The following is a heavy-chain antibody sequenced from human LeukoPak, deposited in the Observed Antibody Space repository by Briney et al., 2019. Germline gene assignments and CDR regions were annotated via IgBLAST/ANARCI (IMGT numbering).Heavy chain of an antibody. J-gene: IGHJ5*02. Sequence: GGALRLSCAASGFTFSSYAMSWVRQAPGKGLEWVSAISGSGGRTYYADSVKGRFTISTDNSNETPYLQMNSLRADDTSVQYCAKDFRGPAGANHHWREGTLVSVSS. D-gene: IGHD6-19*01. V-gene: IGHV3-23*01. CDR3: AKDFRGPAGANHH. CDR1: GFTFSSYA. CDR2: ISGSGGRT.